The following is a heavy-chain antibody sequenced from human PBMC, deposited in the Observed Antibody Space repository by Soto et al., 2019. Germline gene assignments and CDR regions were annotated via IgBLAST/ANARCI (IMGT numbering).Heavy chain of an antibody. D-gene: IGHD3-3*01. CDR1: GYTFTSYY. Sequence: ASVKVSCKASGYTFTSYYMHWVRQAPGQGLEWMGIINPSGGSTSYAQKFQGRVTMTRDTSTSTVYMELSSLRSEDTAVYYCARGQGGYDFWSGYYIRNWFDPWGQGTLVTVSS. CDR3: ARGQGGYDFWSGYYIRNWFDP. V-gene: IGHV1-46*03. J-gene: IGHJ5*02. CDR2: INPSGGST.